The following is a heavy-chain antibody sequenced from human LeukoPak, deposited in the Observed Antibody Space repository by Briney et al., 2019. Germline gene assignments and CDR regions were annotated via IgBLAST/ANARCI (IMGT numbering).Heavy chain of an antibody. CDR2: ISSSSSYI. D-gene: IGHD5-12*01. CDR3: ARDPGGYDYYYYYMDV. CDR1: GFTFSSYS. Sequence: GGSLRLSCAASGFTFSSYSMNWVRQAPGKGLEWVSSISSSSSYIYYVDSVKGRFTISRDNAKNSLYLQMNSLRAEDTAVYYCARDPGGYDYYYYYMDVWGKGTTVTISS. J-gene: IGHJ6*03. V-gene: IGHV3-21*01.